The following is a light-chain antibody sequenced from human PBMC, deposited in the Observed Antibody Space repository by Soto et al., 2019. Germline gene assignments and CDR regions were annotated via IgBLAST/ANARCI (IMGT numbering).Light chain of an antibody. CDR1: QGIYTW. CDR3: QQAASFPIT. CDR2: TAS. V-gene: IGKV1-12*01. Sequence: DIQMTQSPSSVSASVRDTPTLTCRASQGIYTWLAWYQQKPGKAPNXIIYTASSLQSGVPSRFSGTGSGTEFTLTINNLQPEDFATYYCQQAASFPITFGQGTRLEI. J-gene: IGKJ5*01.